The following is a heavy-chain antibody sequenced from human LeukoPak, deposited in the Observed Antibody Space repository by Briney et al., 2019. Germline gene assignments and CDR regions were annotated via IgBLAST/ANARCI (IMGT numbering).Heavy chain of an antibody. CDR2: IYTSGST. J-gene: IGHJ3*01. D-gene: IGHD3-16*01. Sequence: SETLSLTCTVSGGSISSYYWSWIRQPAGKGLEWIGRIYTSGSTNYNPSLKSRVTMSVDTSKNQFSLKLSFVTAADTAMYYCAKWEETLRAFDVWGQGTMVTVSS. CDR3: AKWEETLRAFDV. CDR1: GGSISSYY. V-gene: IGHV4-4*07.